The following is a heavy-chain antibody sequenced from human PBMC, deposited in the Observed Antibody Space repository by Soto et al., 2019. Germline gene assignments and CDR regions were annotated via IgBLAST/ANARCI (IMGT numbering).Heavy chain of an antibody. J-gene: IGHJ4*02. CDR1: GGSFSGYY. D-gene: IGHD6-19*01. V-gene: IGHV4-34*01. Sequence: SETLSLTCAVYGGSFSGYYWTWIRQPPGTGLEWIGEINHSGSTNYNPSLKSRVTISVDTSKNQFSLKLTSVTAADTAVYYCARHGNGWFQDYWGQGTLVTVSS. CDR2: INHSGST. CDR3: ARHGNGWFQDY.